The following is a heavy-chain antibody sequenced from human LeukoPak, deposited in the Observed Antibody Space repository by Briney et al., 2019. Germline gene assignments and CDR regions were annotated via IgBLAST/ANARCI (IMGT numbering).Heavy chain of an antibody. CDR3: ASYKTYYDSSGHPLDY. V-gene: IGHV4-38-2*02. J-gene: IGHJ4*02. Sequence: SETLSLTCTVFGSSINSVYSWGWIRQPPGKGLEWIGSIYHNGNTYYNSSLKSRVTISVHTSESQFSLKLSSVTAADTAVYYCASYKTYYDSSGHPLDYWGQGTLVTVSS. CDR2: IYHNGNT. CDR1: GSSINSVYS. D-gene: IGHD3-22*01.